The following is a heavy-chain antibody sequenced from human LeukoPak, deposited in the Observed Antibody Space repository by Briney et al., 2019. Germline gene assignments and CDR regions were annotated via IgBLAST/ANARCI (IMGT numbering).Heavy chain of an antibody. CDR3: ARAVVRGVPADYYYYGMDV. Sequence: PSETLSLTCAVSGGSISSGGYSWRWIRQPPGKGLEWIWYIYHSGSTYYNPSLKSPVTISVDRSKNQFSLKLSSVTAADTAVYYCARAVVRGVPADYYYYGMDVWGQGTTVTVSS. D-gene: IGHD3-10*01. V-gene: IGHV4-30-2*01. CDR1: GGSISSGGYS. J-gene: IGHJ6*02. CDR2: IYHSGST.